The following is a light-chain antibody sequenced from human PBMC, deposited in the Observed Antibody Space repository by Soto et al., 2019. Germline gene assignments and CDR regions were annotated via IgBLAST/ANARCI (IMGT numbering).Light chain of an antibody. V-gene: IGLV2-14*03. CDR1: SSDVGSYNY. CDR3: ISYTTISTYV. CDR2: DVS. J-gene: IGLJ1*01. Sequence: QSVLTQPASVSGSPGQSIAISCPGTSSDVGSYNYVSWYQHHPGKAPKVMIYDVSSRPSGVSNRFSGSKSGNTASLTISWLQAEDEADYYCISYTTISTYVFGTGTKVTV.